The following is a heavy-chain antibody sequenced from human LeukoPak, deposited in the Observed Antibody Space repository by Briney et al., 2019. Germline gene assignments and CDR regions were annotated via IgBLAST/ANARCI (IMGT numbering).Heavy chain of an antibody. Sequence: SETLSLTCAVYGGSFSGYYWSWIRQPPGKGLEWIGEINHSGSTNYNPSLKSRVAISVDTSKNQFSLKLSSVTAADTAVYYCARQERGYSSFSDYYYYMDVWGKGTTVTVSS. D-gene: IGHD6-13*01. CDR2: INHSGST. J-gene: IGHJ6*03. V-gene: IGHV4-34*01. CDR1: GGSFSGYY. CDR3: ARQERGYSSFSDYYYYMDV.